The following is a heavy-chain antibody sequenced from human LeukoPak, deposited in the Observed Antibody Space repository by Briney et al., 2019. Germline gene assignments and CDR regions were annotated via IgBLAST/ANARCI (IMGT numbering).Heavy chain of an antibody. CDR3: ARDYYDSSGYYAWFDP. V-gene: IGHV4-59*01. CDR1: GGSISNNY. D-gene: IGHD3-22*01. CDR2: IYYSGST. J-gene: IGHJ5*02. Sequence: PSETLSLTCTVSGGSISNNYWSWIPQPPGKGLEWIGYIYYSGSTNYNPSLKSRVTISVDTSKNQFSLKLSSVTAADTAVYYCARDYYDSSGYYAWFDPWGQGTLVTVSS.